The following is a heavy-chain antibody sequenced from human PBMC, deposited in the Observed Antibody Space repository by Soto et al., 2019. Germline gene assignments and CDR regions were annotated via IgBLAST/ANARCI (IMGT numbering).Heavy chain of an antibody. D-gene: IGHD6-13*01. V-gene: IGHV1-24*01. J-gene: IGHJ4*02. CDR3: ATSPSYSSSWYGTY. Sequence: ASVKVSCKASGYTLTELSMHWVRQAPGKGLEWIGGFDPEDGETIYAQKFQGRVTMTEDTSTDTAYMELSSLRSEDTAVYYCATSPSYSSSWYGTYWGQGTLVTVSS. CDR1: GYTLTELS. CDR2: FDPEDGET.